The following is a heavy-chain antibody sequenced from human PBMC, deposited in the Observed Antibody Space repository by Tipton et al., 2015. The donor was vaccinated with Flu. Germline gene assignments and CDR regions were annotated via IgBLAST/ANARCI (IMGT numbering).Heavy chain of an antibody. V-gene: IGHV4-59*08. CDR3: ARHSIAARQDAFDI. Sequence: TLSLTRTVSGGSISSYYWSWIRQPPGKGLEWIGYIYYSGSTNYNPSLKSRVTISVDTSKNQFSLKLSSVTAADTAVYYCARHSIAARQDAFDIWGQGTMVTVSS. CDR1: GGSISSYY. D-gene: IGHD6-6*01. CDR2: IYYSGST. J-gene: IGHJ3*02.